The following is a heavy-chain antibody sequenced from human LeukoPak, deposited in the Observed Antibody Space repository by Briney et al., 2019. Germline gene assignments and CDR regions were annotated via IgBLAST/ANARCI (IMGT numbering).Heavy chain of an antibody. CDR3: ARPDTAMEGRGIYGMDV. CDR1: GGTFSSYA. V-gene: IGHV1-69*13. Sequence: SVKVSCKASGGTFSSYAISWVRQAPGQGLEWMGGIIPIFGTANYAQKFQGRVTITADESTSTAYMGLSSLRSEDTAVYYCARPDTAMEGRGIYGMDVWGQGTTVTVSS. J-gene: IGHJ6*02. D-gene: IGHD5-18*01. CDR2: IIPIFGTA.